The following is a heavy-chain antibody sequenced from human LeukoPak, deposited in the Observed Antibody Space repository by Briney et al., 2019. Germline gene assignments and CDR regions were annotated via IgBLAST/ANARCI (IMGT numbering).Heavy chain of an antibody. CDR1: GFTFSSYG. V-gene: IGHV3-30*18. Sequence: GGSLRLSCAASGFTFSSYGVHWVRQAPGKGLEWVAVISYDGSNKYYADSVKGRFTISRDNSKNTLYLQMNSLRAEDTAVYYCAKDILTGHGLYYYYGMDVWGQGTTVTASS. CDR2: ISYDGSNK. J-gene: IGHJ6*02. CDR3: AKDILTGHGLYYYYGMDV. D-gene: IGHD3-9*01.